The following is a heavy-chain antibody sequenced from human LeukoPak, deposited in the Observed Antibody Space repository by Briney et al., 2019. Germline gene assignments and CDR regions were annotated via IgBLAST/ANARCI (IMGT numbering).Heavy chain of an antibody. CDR1: GFTFSHYG. J-gene: IGHJ3*02. Sequence: GTSLRLSCAASGFTFSHYGMNWVRQAPGKGLEWVSSISSSSSYIYYADSVKGRFTISRDNAKNSLYLQMNSLRAEDTAVYYCAREDDYGDYVYAFDIWGQGTMVTVSS. D-gene: IGHD4-17*01. CDR3: AREDDYGDYVYAFDI. V-gene: IGHV3-21*01. CDR2: ISSSSSYI.